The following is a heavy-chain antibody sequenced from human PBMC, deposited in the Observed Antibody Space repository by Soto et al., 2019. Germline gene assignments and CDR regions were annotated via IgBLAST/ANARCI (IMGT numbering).Heavy chain of an antibody. CDR2: IWYDGSNK. D-gene: IGHD3-10*01. CDR1: GFTFSSYG. J-gene: IGHJ6*02. V-gene: IGHV3-33*01. Sequence: QVQLVESGGGVVQPGRSLRLSCAASGFTFSSYGMHWVRQAPGKGLEWVAVIWYDGSNKYYADSVKGRFTISRDNSKNTLYLQMNSLRAEDTAVYYCARDLGRSGAYYYYGMDVWSQGTTVTVSS. CDR3: ARDLGRSGAYYYYGMDV.